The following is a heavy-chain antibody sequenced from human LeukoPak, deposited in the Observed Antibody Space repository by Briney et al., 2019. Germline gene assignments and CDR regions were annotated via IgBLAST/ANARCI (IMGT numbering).Heavy chain of an antibody. CDR3: VRESRPGGAMGLYHNLDY. V-gene: IGHV3-21*01. J-gene: IGHJ4*02. CDR2: ISSSSSYI. CDR1: GFTFSSYN. D-gene: IGHD1-1*01. Sequence: GGSLRLSCAASGFTFSSYNMNWVRQAPGKGLEWVSSISSSSSYIYYADSVKGRFTISRDNAKNSLYLQMNSPRVEDTAIYYCVRESRPGGAMGLYHNLDYWGQGTLVAVSS.